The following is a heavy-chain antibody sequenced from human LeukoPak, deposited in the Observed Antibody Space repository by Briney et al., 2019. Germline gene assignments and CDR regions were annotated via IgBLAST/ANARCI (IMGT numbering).Heavy chain of an antibody. J-gene: IGHJ4*02. D-gene: IGHD3-10*01. Sequence: GASVKVSCKASGYTFTGNGITWVRQAPGQGLEWMGWINAYNGNTVYAQMFEGRVTLITDTSTTTAYMELTNLRSEDTAVYYCATEQQYITMVRGVFDYWGQGTLVTVSS. CDR2: INAYNGNT. V-gene: IGHV1-18*01. CDR1: GYTFTGNG. CDR3: ATEQQYITMVRGVFDY.